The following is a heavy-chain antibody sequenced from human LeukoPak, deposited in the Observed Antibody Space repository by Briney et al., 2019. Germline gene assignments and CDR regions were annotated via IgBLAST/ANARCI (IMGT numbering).Heavy chain of an antibody. D-gene: IGHD5-24*01. J-gene: IGHJ4*02. CDR3: AKDRCLATNPGYYFDY. CDR2: IWYDGSNK. Sequence: PGGSLRLSCAASGFTFSSYGMHWVRQAPGKGLEWVAVIWYDGSNKYYADSVKGRFTISRDNSKNTLYLQMNSLRAEDTAVSYCAKDRCLATNPGYYFDYWGQGTLVTVSS. V-gene: IGHV3-33*06. CDR1: GFTFSSYG.